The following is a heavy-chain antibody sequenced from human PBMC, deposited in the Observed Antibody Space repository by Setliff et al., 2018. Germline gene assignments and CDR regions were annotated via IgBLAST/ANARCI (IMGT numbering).Heavy chain of an antibody. CDR3: ARVFCRRSCLVESYMDV. CDR2: IKKRVDGGAI. CDR1: GFSFSDAW. V-gene: IGHV3-15*01. D-gene: IGHD3-16*01. J-gene: IGHJ6*03. Sequence: PGGSLRLSCVASGFSFSDAWMIWVRQAPGKGLEWVGRIKKRVDGGAIDYAEPVKGRFTISREDSTDTLYLQMNSLKTEDTAVYFCARVFCRRSCLVESYMDVWGTGTTVTVS.